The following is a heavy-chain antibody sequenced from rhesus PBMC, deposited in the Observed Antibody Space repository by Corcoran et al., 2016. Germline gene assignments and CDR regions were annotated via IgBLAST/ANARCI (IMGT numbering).Heavy chain of an antibody. Sequence: QVQLQESGPGLVKPSETLSLTCTVSGGSISGAYNWNWIRQYPGQGLEWIGAVCGNMASTNYHPALKSRVTIAKDTSKNQCSLRLTSVTAADTAVYYCARQGYTDHLGGLDSWGQGVVVTVSS. CDR1: GGSISGAYN. V-gene: IGHV4-143*01. CDR2: VCGNMAST. D-gene: IGHD2-39*02. CDR3: ARQGYTDHLGGLDS. J-gene: IGHJ6*01.